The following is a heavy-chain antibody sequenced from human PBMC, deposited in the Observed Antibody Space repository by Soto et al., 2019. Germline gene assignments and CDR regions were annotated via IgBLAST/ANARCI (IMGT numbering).Heavy chain of an antibody. CDR3: ARERMEHAARGYYCYGMDV. CDR1: WRSRSSRSL. D-gene: IGHD2-15*01. J-gene: IGHJ6*02. V-gene: IGHV4-4*02. CDR2: IFHXGST. Sequence: SETVSIRCAVSWRSRSSRSLWRWVGPHTGKWLGGIGEIFHXGSTHYNPFLKGRVTISLDKSKNHFSLKLRSVTAADTDVYYCARERMEHAARGYYCYGMDVWGQGTTVTVSS.